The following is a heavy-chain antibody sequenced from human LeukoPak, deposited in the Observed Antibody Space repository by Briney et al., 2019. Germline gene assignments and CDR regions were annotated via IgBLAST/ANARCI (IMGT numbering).Heavy chain of an antibody. D-gene: IGHD1-26*01. V-gene: IGHV1-24*01. CDR2: FDPEDGET. J-gene: IGHJ4*02. CDR1: GYTLSEIS. Sequence: ASVKVSCKVSGYTLSEISMYWVRQAPGKGLEWMGGFDPEDGETIYAQKFQGRVTMTEDTSTDTAYMELSSLRSEDTAVYYCAAPGRELLGFDYWGQGTLVTVSS. CDR3: AAPGRELLGFDY.